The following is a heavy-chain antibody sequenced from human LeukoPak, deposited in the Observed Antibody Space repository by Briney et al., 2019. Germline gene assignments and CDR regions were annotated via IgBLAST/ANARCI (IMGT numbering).Heavy chain of an antibody. J-gene: IGHJ5*02. D-gene: IGHD3-10*01. Sequence: ASVKVSCKASGYTFTSYYMHWVRQAPGQGLEWMGWINPNSGGTNYAQKFQGRVTMTRDTSISTAYMELSRLRSDDTAVYYCATTVKYYYGSGSYYIGWFDPWGQGTLVTVSS. CDR1: GYTFTSYY. CDR3: ATTVKYYYGSGSYYIGWFDP. CDR2: INPNSGGT. V-gene: IGHV1-2*02.